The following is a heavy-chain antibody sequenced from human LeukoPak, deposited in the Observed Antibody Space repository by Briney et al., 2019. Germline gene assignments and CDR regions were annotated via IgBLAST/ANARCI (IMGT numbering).Heavy chain of an antibody. CDR2: IKIIGSEK. J-gene: IGHJ4*01. CDR1: GFTFSRYV. D-gene: IGHD3-3*01. CDR3: ATEALYYDFGSGGDFVS. Sequence: PGGSLRLSCAASGFTFSRYVMSWVREAPGKGREWVSNIKIIGSEKYYADSVKGRFTISRDNAKNSLYLQMKTLRDEDIFVSYCATEALYYDFGSGGDFVSRGHG. V-gene: IGHV3-7*01.